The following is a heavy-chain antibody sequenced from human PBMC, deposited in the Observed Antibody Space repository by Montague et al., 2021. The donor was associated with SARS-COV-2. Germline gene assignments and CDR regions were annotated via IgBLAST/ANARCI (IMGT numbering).Heavy chain of an antibody. CDR2: INHSGST. D-gene: IGHD6-19*01. CDR3: ARGSRQWLVRPPHYYYFDY. J-gene: IGHJ4*02. Sequence: SETLSLTCAVYGGSFSSYYWSWIRQPPGKGLEWIGEINHSGSTXXXPSXXXRVTISADTSKNQFSLKLSSVTAADTAVYYCARGSRQWLVRPPHYYYFDYWGQGTLVTVSS. V-gene: IGHV4-34*01. CDR1: GGSFSSYY.